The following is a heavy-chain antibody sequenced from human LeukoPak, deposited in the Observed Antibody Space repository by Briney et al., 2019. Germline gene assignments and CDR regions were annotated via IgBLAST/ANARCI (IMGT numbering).Heavy chain of an antibody. Sequence: GASVKVFCKVSGYTLTELSMHWVRQAPGKGLEWMGGFDPEDGETIYAQKFQGRVTMTEDTYTDTAYMELSSLRSEDTAVYYCAIGLAYGSSPGYFDYWGQGTLVTVPS. CDR1: GYTLTELS. D-gene: IGHD6-6*01. CDR3: AIGLAYGSSPGYFDY. V-gene: IGHV1-24*01. CDR2: FDPEDGET. J-gene: IGHJ4*02.